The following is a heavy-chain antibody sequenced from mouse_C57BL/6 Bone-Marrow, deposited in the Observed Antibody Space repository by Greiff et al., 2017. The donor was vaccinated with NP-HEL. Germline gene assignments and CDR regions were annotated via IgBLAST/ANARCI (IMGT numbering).Heavy chain of an antibody. CDR1: GFTFSDYG. CDR3: ARREFAY. V-gene: IGHV5-17*01. J-gene: IGHJ3*01. CDR2: ISSGRSTI. Sequence: EVMLVESGGGLVKPGGSLKLSCAASGFTFSDYGMHWVRQAPEKGLEWVAYISSGRSTIYYADTVKGRFTISRDNAKNTLFLQMSSLRSEDTAMYYCARREFAYWGQGTLVTVSA.